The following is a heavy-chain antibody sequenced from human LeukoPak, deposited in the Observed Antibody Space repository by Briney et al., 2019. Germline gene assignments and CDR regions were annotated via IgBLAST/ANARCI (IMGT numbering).Heavy chain of an antibody. Sequence: PSETLSLTCSVSGGYITSYYWCWIRQPPGKGLEWIGIINYSGSTKYNPSLKSRVSISVDTSKNQFSLRLTSVTVADTAVYFCARVPNAPKIEPNWFDPWGQGTLVTVSS. D-gene: IGHD1-14*01. CDR1: GGYITSYY. CDR3: ARVPNAPKIEPNWFDP. CDR2: INYSGST. J-gene: IGHJ5*02. V-gene: IGHV4-59*01.